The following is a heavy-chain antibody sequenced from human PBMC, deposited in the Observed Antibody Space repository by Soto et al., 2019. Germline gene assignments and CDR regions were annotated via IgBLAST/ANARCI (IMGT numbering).Heavy chain of an antibody. CDR2: ISSSSSYI. CDR1: GFTFSSYS. J-gene: IGHJ6*03. V-gene: IGHV3-21*01. Sequence: GGSLRLSCAASGFTFSSYSMNWVRQAPGKGLEWVSSISSSSSYIYYADSVKGRFTISRDNAKNSLYLQMNSLRAEDTAVYYCARSHCSSTSCHEYYYYYYMDVWGKGTTVTVSS. D-gene: IGHD2-2*01. CDR3: ARSHCSSTSCHEYYYYYYMDV.